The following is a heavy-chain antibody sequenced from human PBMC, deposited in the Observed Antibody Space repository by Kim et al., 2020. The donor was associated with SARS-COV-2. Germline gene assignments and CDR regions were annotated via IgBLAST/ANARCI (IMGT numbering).Heavy chain of an antibody. D-gene: IGHD4-4*01. CDR3: ATRVTADMDV. CDR1: GYTYISHY. CDR2: INPSGGDR. J-gene: IGHJ6*02. V-gene: IGHV1-46*01. Sequence: ASVKVSCKAPGYTYISHYVHWVRQAPGQGLEWMGRINPSGGDRTYAQNFQGRVTLTWDTSTSTVYMELRSLGSDDTAVYYCATRVTADMDVWGQGTTVTVSS.